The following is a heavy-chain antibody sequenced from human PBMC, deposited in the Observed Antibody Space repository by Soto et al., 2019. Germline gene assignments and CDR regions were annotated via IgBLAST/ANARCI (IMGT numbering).Heavy chain of an antibody. J-gene: IGHJ4*02. CDR3: ARSREMLTFGGVMGY. CDR2: INPSGGST. CDR1: GYTFTSYY. V-gene: IGHV1-46*01. D-gene: IGHD3-16*01. Sequence: ASVKVSCKASGYTFTSYYMHWVRQAPGQGREWMGIINPSGGSTSYAQKFQGRVTMTRDTSTSTVYMELSSLRSEDTAVYYCARSREMLTFGGVMGYWGQGTLVTVSS.